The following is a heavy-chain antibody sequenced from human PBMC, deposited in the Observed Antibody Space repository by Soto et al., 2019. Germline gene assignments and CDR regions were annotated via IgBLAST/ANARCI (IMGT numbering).Heavy chain of an antibody. D-gene: IGHD3-3*01. J-gene: IGHJ4*02. CDR3: TRSPKDYDFYAPYHY. CDR2: IRRTGDGATK. CDR1: GFTFGEYP. Sequence: GRSMRLSCTTTGFTFGEYPMSWFRQAPGELLEWVGFIRRTGDGATKEYAASVKGRFTISRADYKSIVYLQMNSMKTEYTAIYYCTRSPKDYDFYAPYHYWGQGTLVTVSS. V-gene: IGHV3-49*03.